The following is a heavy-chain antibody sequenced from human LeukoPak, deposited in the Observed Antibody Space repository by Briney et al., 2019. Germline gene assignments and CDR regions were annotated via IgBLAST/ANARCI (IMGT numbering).Heavy chain of an antibody. CDR3: ARGHRGWYYYYYYMDV. V-gene: IGHV3-11*04. D-gene: IGHD6-19*01. J-gene: IGHJ6*03. Sequence: GGSLRLSCAASGFTFSDYYMSWIRQAPGKGLEWVSYISGSRNIMYYADSVKGRFTISRDNAKNSLYLQMNSLRAEDTAVYYCARGHRGWYYYYYYMDVWGKGTTVTVSS. CDR2: ISGSRNIM. CDR1: GFTFSDYY.